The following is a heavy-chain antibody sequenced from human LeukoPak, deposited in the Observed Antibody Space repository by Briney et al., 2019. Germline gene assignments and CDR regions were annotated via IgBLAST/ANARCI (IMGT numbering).Heavy chain of an antibody. CDR2: FDPEDGET. V-gene: IGHV1-24*01. J-gene: IGHJ4*02. CDR1: GYTLTELS. CDR3: ATGTAAADKFDY. D-gene: IGHD6-13*01. Sequence: GASVKVSCKVSGYTLTELSMHWVRQAPGKGREWMGGFDPEDGETIYAQKFQGRVTMTEDTSTDTAYMELSSLRSEDTAVYYCATGTAAADKFDYWGQGTLVTVSS.